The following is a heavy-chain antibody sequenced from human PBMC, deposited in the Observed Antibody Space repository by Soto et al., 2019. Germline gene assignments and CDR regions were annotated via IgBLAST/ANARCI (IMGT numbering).Heavy chain of an antibody. CDR2: IYSGGST. Sequence: EVQLVESGGGLVQSGGSLRLSCAASGFTVSSNYMSWVRQAPGKGLEWVSVIYSGGSTYYADSVKGRFTISRDNSKNTLYLQMNSLRAEDTAVYYCAREPTAAGTNYFDYWGQGTLVTVSS. V-gene: IGHV3-66*01. CDR1: GFTVSSNY. D-gene: IGHD6-13*01. CDR3: AREPTAAGTNYFDY. J-gene: IGHJ4*02.